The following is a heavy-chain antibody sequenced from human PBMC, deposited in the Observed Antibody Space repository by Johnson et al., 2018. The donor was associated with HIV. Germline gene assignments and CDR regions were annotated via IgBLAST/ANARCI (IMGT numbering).Heavy chain of an antibody. Sequence: VQLVESGGGVVRPGGSLRLSCAASGFTFDDHDMSLVRQAPGKGLEWLSGINWNGGSTGSAASVKGRFPISSDNAKNSLYLQMNSMRAEDTALYYCARVIRAYDSSGYAGDAFDIWGQGTMVTASS. V-gene: IGHV3-20*04. CDR2: INWNGGST. CDR3: ARVIRAYDSSGYAGDAFDI. D-gene: IGHD3-22*01. CDR1: GFTFDDHD. J-gene: IGHJ3*02.